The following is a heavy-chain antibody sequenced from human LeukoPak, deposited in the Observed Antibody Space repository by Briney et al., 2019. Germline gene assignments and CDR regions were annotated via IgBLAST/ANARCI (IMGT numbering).Heavy chain of an antibody. CDR1: GGSISSYY. J-gene: IGHJ5*02. V-gene: IGHV4-59*01. CDR3: AREWGHIVVT. Sequence: PSETLSLTCTVSGGSISSYYWSWIRQPPGKGLEWIGYIYYSGSTNYNPSLKSRVTISVDTSKNQSSLKLSSVTAADTAVYYCAREWGHIVVTWGQRTLVTVSS. CDR2: IYYSGST. D-gene: IGHD2-21*01.